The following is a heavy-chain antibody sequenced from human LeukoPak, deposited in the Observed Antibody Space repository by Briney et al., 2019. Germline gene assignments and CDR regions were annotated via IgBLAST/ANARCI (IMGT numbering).Heavy chain of an antibody. V-gene: IGHV4-34*01. Sequence: SGTLSITCAVYGGSFSGYYWSWIRQPPGKGLEWIGEINHSGSTNYNPSLKSRVTISVDTSKNQFSLKLASVTAADTAIHYCAKGAGGFSYYNWFDPWGQGTLVTVSS. CDR3: AKGAGGFSYYNWFDP. CDR1: GGSFSGYY. CDR2: INHSGST. J-gene: IGHJ5*02. D-gene: IGHD5-18*01.